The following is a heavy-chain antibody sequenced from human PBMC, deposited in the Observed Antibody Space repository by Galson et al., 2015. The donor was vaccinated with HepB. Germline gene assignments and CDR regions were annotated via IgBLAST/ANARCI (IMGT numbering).Heavy chain of an antibody. CDR2: IGTYSGYT. J-gene: IGHJ4*02. D-gene: IGHD3-10*01. CDR1: GYNFTTYD. V-gene: IGHV1-18*01. Sequence: SVKVSCKASGYNFTTYDISWVRQAPGQGLEWMGWIGTYSGYTKCAQNLQGRVTMTADTSTSSAYMELRSLRSDDTAVYYCARDKGYGSFDYWGQGSLVTVSP. CDR3: ARDKGYGSFDY.